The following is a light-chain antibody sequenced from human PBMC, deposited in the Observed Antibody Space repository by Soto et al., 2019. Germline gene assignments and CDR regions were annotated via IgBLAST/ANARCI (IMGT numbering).Light chain of an antibody. CDR3: QQVHSWPLT. CDR1: QGIDSR. J-gene: IGKJ4*01. Sequence: IQLTQSPSSLSASVGDRVTITCRASQGIDSRLAWYQQKPGKGPKLLIYVASTLQSGVPSRFSGSGSGTDFTLTISNLQPDDFAAYYCQQVHSWPLTFGGGTKVEIK. V-gene: IGKV1-9*01. CDR2: VAS.